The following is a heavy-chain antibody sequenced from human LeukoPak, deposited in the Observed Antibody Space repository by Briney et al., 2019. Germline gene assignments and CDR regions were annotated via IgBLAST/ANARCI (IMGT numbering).Heavy chain of an antibody. CDR1: GYTFTGYF. J-gene: IGHJ4*02. CDR3: ARGVGYSSSIDY. Sequence: ASVKVSCKASGYTFTGYFMHWVRQAPGQGLEWMGWINPNSGGTNYAQKFQGRVTMTRDTSISTAYMELSRLRSDDTAVYYCARGVGYSSSIDYWGQGTLVTVSS. CDR2: INPNSGGT. D-gene: IGHD6-13*01. V-gene: IGHV1-2*02.